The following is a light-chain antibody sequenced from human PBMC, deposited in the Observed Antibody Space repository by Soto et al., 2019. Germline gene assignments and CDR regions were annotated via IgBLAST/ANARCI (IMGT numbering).Light chain of an antibody. CDR1: QSVSSRY. Sequence: EIVLTQSPGTLSLSPGERATLSCRASQSVSSRYLAWYQQKPGQAPRLLIYGASSRAAGIPGSFSGSGSGTDFTLTISSLLPKAVAEYYYQQYDNSPPTFGHGTKVDIK. V-gene: IGKV3-20*01. J-gene: IGKJ1*01. CDR3: QQYDNSPPT. CDR2: GAS.